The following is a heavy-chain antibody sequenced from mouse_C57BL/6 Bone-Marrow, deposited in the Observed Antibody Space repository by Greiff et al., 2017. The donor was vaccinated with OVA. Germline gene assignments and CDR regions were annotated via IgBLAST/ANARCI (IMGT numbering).Heavy chain of an antibody. CDR2: INPGSGGT. V-gene: IGHV1-54*01. J-gene: IGHJ3*01. Sequence: QVHVKQSGAELVRPGTSVKVSCKASGYAFTNYLIEWVKQRPGQGLEWIGVINPGSGGTNYNAKFTGKATLTADKSSRTAYMQLSSLTSEDSAVYFCARSYSNYVPAWFAYWGQGTLVTVSA. CDR1: GYAFTNYL. CDR3: ARSYSNYVPAWFAY. D-gene: IGHD2-5*01.